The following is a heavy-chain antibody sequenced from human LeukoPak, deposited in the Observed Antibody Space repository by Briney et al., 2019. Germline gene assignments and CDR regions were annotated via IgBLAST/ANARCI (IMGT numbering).Heavy chain of an antibody. CDR3: ARAGIMVQGVITYYYYYYMDV. J-gene: IGHJ6*03. Sequence: QXXGKXLEWXGEINHSGSTNYNPSLKSRVTISVDTSKNQFSLKLSSVTAADTAVYYCARAGIMVQGVITYYYYYYMDVWGKGTTVTVSS. V-gene: IGHV4-34*01. D-gene: IGHD3-10*01. CDR2: INHSGST.